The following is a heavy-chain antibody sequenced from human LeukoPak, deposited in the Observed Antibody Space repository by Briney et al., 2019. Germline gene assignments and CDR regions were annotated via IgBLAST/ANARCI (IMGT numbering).Heavy chain of an antibody. CDR1: GFTFDDYA. CDR2: ISWNSGSI. D-gene: IGHD3-10*01. Sequence: GGSLRLSCAASGFTFDDYAMHWVRQAPGKGLEWVSGISWNSGSIGYADAVKGRFTISRDNARSSLYLQMNSLRADDTAVYHCTRDDGAGPHYWGQGTLVTVSS. CDR3: TRDDGAGPHY. V-gene: IGHV3-9*01. J-gene: IGHJ4*02.